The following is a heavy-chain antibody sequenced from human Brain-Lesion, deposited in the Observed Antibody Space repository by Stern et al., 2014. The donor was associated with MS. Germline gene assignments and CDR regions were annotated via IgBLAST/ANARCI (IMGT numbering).Heavy chain of an antibody. J-gene: IGHJ6*02. CDR3: ARDQRGITIFGVVTDYYYLGMDV. CDR2: INPNTGGT. Sequence: VQLVQSGAEVKKPGASVKVSCKTSGYIFTGYYIHLVRQAPGQGLEWMAWINPNTGGTKYAQKFHGRVTMSRDTSISTAYVELSSLTSDDTAVYYCARDQRGITIFGVVTDYYYLGMDVWGQGTTVTVSS. V-gene: IGHV1-2*02. CDR1: GYIFTGYY. D-gene: IGHD3-3*01.